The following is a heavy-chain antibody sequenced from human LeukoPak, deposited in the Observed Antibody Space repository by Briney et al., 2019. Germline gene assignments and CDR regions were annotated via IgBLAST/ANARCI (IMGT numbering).Heavy chain of an antibody. CDR1: GFTFSNYA. CDR3: TKAPLRSCSGAFCYPFDY. D-gene: IGHD2-8*02. CDR2: AVGGRPDT. J-gene: IGHJ4*02. V-gene: IGHV3-23*01. Sequence: GGSLRLSCAASGFTFSNYAMSWVRQTPGRGLEWVAAAVGGRPDTYHAESVKGRFTVSRDDSRDTLFLQMNRLSVDDTAIYYCTKAPLRSCSGAFCYPFDYWGQGTLVTVSS.